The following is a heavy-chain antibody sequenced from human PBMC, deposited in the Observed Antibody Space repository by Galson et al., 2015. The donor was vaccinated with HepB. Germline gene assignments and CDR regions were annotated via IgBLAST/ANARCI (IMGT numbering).Heavy chain of an antibody. Sequence: SLRLSCAASGFTFSSYGMHWVRQAPGKGLEWVAVISYDGSNKYYADSVKGRFTISRDNSKNTLYLQMNSLRAEDTAVYYCATLWAFDIWGQGTMVTVSS. CDR1: GFTFSSYG. CDR3: ATLWAFDI. J-gene: IGHJ3*02. V-gene: IGHV3-30*03. CDR2: ISYDGSNK. D-gene: IGHD2-21*01.